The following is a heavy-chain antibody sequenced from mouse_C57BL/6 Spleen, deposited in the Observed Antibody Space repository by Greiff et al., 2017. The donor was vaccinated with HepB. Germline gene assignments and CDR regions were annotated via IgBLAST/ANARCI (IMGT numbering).Heavy chain of an antibody. CDR3: AREGDDGYYGAMDY. Sequence: QVQLKQPGAELVKPGASVKLSCKASGYTFTSYWMQWVKQRPGQGLEWIGEIDPSDSYTNYNQKFKGKATLTVDTSSSTAYMQLNSLTSEDSAVYYYAREGDDGYYGAMDYWGQGTSVTVSS. CDR2: IDPSDSYT. J-gene: IGHJ4*01. CDR1: GYTFTSYW. V-gene: IGHV1-50*01. D-gene: IGHD2-3*01.